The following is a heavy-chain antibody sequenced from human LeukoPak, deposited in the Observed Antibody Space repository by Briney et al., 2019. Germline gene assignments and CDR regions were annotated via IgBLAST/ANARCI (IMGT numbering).Heavy chain of an antibody. CDR2: INPNSGGT. V-gene: IGHV1-2*06. D-gene: IGHD3-10*01. CDR1: GYTFTGYY. Sequence: ASVKVSCKASGYTFTGYYMHWVRQAPGQGLEWMGRINPNSGGTNYAQKFQGRVTMTRDTSISTAYMELSRLRSDDTAVYYCARPSWFGEVEYFDYWGQGTLVTVSS. J-gene: IGHJ4*02. CDR3: ARPSWFGEVEYFDY.